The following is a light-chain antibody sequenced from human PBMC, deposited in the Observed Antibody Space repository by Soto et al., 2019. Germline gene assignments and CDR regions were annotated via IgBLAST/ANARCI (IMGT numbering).Light chain of an antibody. J-gene: IGLJ2*01. CDR1: SSDVGGYNY. V-gene: IGLV2-14*01. CDR2: DVS. Sequence: QSVLTQPASVSGSPGQSITISCTGTSSDVGGYNYVSWYQQHPGKAPKLMIYDVSNRPSGVSNRFSGSKSGNTASLTISGLQAEGEAVYYCSSYTSSSTLVVFGGGTKLTVL. CDR3: SSYTSSSTLVV.